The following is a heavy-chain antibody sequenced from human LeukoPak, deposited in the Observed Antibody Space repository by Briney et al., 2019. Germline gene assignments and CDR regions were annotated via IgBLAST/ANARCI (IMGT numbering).Heavy chain of an antibody. V-gene: IGHV4-30-2*01. CDR3: AREHINQRAFDI. CDR1: GGSISSDTYY. J-gene: IGHJ3*02. CDR2: IYHSGST. Sequence: SETLSLTCTVSGGSISSDTYYWGWIRQPPGKGLEWIGYIYHSGSTCYNPSLKSRVTISVDRSKNQFSLKLSSVTAADTAVYYCAREHINQRAFDIWGQGTMVTVSS. D-gene: IGHD1-14*01.